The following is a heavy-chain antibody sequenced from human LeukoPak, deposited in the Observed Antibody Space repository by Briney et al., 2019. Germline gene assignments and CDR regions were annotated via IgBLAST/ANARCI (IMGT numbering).Heavy chain of an antibody. CDR3: TSAYQEPPQRYYCYYMDV. V-gene: IGHV3-48*03. CDR1: GFTFSSYE. Sequence: PGGSLRLSCADSGFTFSSYEMNWVRQAPGKGLEWVSYISKSGSAKYYADSVKGRFTISRDNAKNSLYLQMNSLRAEDTAVYYCTSAYQEPPQRYYCYYMDVWGKGTTVTVSS. D-gene: IGHD2-21*01. J-gene: IGHJ6*03. CDR2: ISKSGSAK.